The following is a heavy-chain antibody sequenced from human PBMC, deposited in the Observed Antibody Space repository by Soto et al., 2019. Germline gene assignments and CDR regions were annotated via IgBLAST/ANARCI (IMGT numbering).Heavy chain of an antibody. CDR3: ARKQTVTTNYYGMDV. D-gene: IGHD4-4*01. CDR1: GGTFSSYA. Sequence: ASVKVSCKASGGTFSSYAISWVRQAPGQGLEWMGGIIPIFGTANYAQKFQGRVTITADESTSTAYMELSSLRSEDTAVYYCARKQTVTTNYYGMDVWGQGTTVTVSS. V-gene: IGHV1-69*13. CDR2: IIPIFGTA. J-gene: IGHJ6*02.